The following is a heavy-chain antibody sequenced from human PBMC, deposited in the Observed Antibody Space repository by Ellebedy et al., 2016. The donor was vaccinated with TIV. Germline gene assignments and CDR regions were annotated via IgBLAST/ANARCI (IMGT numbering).Heavy chain of an antibody. J-gene: IGHJ5*02. V-gene: IGHV3-13*01. CDR2: IGTAGDT. CDR3: ARDLGTMSSS. CDR1: GFTFSTYD. Sequence: PGGSLRLSCAASGFTFSTYDFHWVRQGKGKGLEWVSGIGTAGDTYYADSVKGRFTISRDNSKNTLYLQMNSLRADATAVYYCARDLGTMSSSWGQGTLVTVSS. D-gene: IGHD3-10*02.